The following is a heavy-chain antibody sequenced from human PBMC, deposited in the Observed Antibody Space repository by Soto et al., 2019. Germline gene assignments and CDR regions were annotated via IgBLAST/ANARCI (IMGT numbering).Heavy chain of an antibody. V-gene: IGHV4-34*01. CDR3: ARGRSSPPIYYYYYGMDV. Sequence: SETLSLICAVYGGSLSGYYWSWIRQPPGKGLEWIGEINHSGSTNYNPSLKSRVTISVDTSKNQFSLKLSSVTAADTAVYYCARGRSSPPIYYYYYGMDVWGQGTTVTVSS. D-gene: IGHD1-26*01. J-gene: IGHJ6*02. CDR1: GGSLSGYY. CDR2: INHSGST.